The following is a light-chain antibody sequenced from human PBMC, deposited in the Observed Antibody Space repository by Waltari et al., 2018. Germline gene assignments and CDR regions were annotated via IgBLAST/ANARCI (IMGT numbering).Light chain of an antibody. Sequence: DIVMTQSPDSLAVSLGERATINGKSSQSVLYNSNRKNYLAWYQQKPGQPPKLLIYWASTRESGVPDRFSGRGSGTDFTLTISSLQAEDVAVYYCQQYYDTPALTFGGGTKVEIK. J-gene: IGKJ4*01. CDR3: QQYYDTPALT. CDR2: WAS. CDR1: QSVLYNSNRKNY. V-gene: IGKV4-1*01.